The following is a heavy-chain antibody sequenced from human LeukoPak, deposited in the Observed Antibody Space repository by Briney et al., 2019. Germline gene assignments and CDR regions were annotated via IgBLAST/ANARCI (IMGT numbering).Heavy chain of an antibody. CDR1: GYTFTSYY. CDR3: ARDLRIGGYYDFWSGYWAPYFDY. V-gene: IGHV1-46*01. D-gene: IGHD3-3*01. CDR2: INPSGGST. Sequence: ASVKVSCKASGYTFTSYYMHWVRQAPGQGLEWMGIINPSGGSTSYAQKFQGRVTMTRDTSTSTVYMELSSLRSEDTAVYYCARDLRIGGYYDFWSGYWAPYFDYWSQGTLVTVSS. J-gene: IGHJ4*02.